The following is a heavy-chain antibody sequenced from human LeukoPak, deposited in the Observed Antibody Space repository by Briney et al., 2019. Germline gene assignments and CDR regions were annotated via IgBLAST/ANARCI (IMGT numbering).Heavy chain of an antibody. D-gene: IGHD3-9*01. CDR1: GGSISSSSYY. CDR2: IYYSGST. V-gene: IGHV4-39*01. J-gene: IGHJ4*02. CDR3: ARHSRYYDILTGYSSRPEQFDY. Sequence: PSETLSLTCTVSGGSISSSSYYWGWIRQPPGKGLEWIRSIYYSGSTYYNPSLKSRVTISVDTSKNQFSLKLSSVTAADTAVYYCARHSRYYDILTGYSSRPEQFDYWGQGTLVTVSS.